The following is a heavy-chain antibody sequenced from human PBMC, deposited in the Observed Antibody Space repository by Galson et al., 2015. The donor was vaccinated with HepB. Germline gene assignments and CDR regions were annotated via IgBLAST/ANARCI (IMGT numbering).Heavy chain of an antibody. CDR1: GYTFTSYY. Sequence: SVKVSCKASGYTFTSYYMHWVRQAPGQGLEWMGIINPSGGSTSYAQKFQGRVTMTRDTSTSTVYMELSSLRSEDTAVYYCARDGGRLVVVAATQEYYFDYWGQGTLVTVSS. D-gene: IGHD2-15*01. CDR3: ARDGGRLVVVAATQEYYFDY. CDR2: INPSGGST. J-gene: IGHJ4*02. V-gene: IGHV1-46*01.